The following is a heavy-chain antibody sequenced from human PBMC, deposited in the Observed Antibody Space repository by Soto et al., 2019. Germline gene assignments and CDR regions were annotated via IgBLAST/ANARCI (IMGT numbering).Heavy chain of an antibody. CDR1: GFTFSSYS. Sequence: EVQLVESGGGLVKPGGSLRLSCAASGFTFSSYSMNWVRQAPGKGLEWVSSISSSSSYIYYADSVKGRFTISRDNAKNSLYLQMNSLRAEDTAVYYCARGTRDPVLGFDLWGQGTLVTVSS. D-gene: IGHD2-2*01. CDR3: ARGTRDPVLGFDL. V-gene: IGHV3-21*01. J-gene: IGHJ5*02. CDR2: ISSSSSYI.